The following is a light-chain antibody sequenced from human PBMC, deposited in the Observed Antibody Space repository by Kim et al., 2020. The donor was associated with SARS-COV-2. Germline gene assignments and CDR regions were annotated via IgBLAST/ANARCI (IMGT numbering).Light chain of an antibody. CDR2: DAS. V-gene: IGKV3-11*01. CDR3: QQRSNWPFT. J-gene: IGKJ2*01. Sequence: EIMLTQSPATLSLSPGEGATLSCRASQSVNSYLAWYQQKPGQAPRLLISDASNRAAGIPARFSGSGSGTDFTLTISSLEPEDFAVYYCQQRSNWPFTFGQGTKLEI. CDR1: QSVNSY.